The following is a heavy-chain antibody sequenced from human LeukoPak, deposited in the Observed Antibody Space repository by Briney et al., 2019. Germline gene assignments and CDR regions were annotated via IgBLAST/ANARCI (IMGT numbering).Heavy chain of an antibody. CDR3: AKFLGVSVWYGISGP. J-gene: IGHJ5*02. CDR1: RFIFSNYA. Sequence: GGSLRLSCAASRFIFSNYAMSWVRQAPGKGLEWVSAITNSGGTTYYADSVKGRFTISRDNSKNTLYLQMNSLRAEDTAVYYCAKFLGVSVWYGISGPWGQGTLVTVFS. V-gene: IGHV3-23*01. CDR2: ITNSGGTT. D-gene: IGHD3-10*01.